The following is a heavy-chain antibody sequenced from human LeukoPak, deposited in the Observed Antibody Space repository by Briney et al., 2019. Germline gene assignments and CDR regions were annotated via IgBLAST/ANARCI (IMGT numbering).Heavy chain of an antibody. D-gene: IGHD3-3*01. CDR2: IYYSGST. V-gene: IGHV4-59*01. J-gene: IGHJ4*02. CDR1: GGSISSYY. Sequence: SETLSLTCTVSGGSISSYYWSWIRQPPGKGLEWIGYIYYSGSTNYNPSPKSRVTISVDTSKNQFSLKLSSVTAADTAVYYCARGAHDFWSGFEVYYFDYWGQGTLVTVSS. CDR3: ARGAHDFWSGFEVYYFDY.